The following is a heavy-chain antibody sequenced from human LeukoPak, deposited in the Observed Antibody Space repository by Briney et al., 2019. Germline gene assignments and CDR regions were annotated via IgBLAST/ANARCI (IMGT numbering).Heavy chain of an antibody. V-gene: IGHV3-21*01. CDR3: ARDAPKGYCSSTSCYADY. D-gene: IGHD2-2*01. Sequence: PGGSLRLSCAASGFTFSSYSMNWVRQAPGKGLEWVSSISSSSSYIYYADSVKGRFTISRDNAKNSLYLQMNSLRAEDTAVYYCARDAPKGYCSSTSCYADYWGQGTLVTSPQ. J-gene: IGHJ4*02. CDR1: GFTFSSYS. CDR2: ISSSSSYI.